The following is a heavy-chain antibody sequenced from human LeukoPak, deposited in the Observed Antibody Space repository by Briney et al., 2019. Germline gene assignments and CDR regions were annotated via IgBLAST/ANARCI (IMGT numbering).Heavy chain of an antibody. D-gene: IGHD6-19*01. CDR2: ISGGGGST. V-gene: IGHV3-23*01. CDR1: GFTFSSFA. Sequence: RPGASLRLSCAPSGFTFSSFAMTWVPQAPGEGGVCVSGISGGGGSTYHAHSVKGRFPISRDRSENTLFLQMNSLRDEDTAVYYCAKVHSSGWPGYFDYWGQGTLVTVSS. CDR3: AKVHSSGWPGYFDY. J-gene: IGHJ4*02.